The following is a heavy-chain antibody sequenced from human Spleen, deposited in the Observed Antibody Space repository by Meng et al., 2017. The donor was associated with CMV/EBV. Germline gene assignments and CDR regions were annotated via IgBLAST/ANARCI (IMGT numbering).Heavy chain of an antibody. D-gene: IGHD3-22*01. CDR2: IDYDGNRI. CDR3: TRGGYYDAFDP. CDR1: GFTFSSYW. Sequence: VKLLGSGGGVVPPGRSLRLSCAASGFTFSSYWMYWVRQAPGKGLVWVSRIDYDGNRITYADSVKGRFTISRDNAKNTVYLQMNSLRVEDTAVYYCTRGGYYDAFDPWGQGTLVTVSS. V-gene: IGHV3-74*03. J-gene: IGHJ5*02.